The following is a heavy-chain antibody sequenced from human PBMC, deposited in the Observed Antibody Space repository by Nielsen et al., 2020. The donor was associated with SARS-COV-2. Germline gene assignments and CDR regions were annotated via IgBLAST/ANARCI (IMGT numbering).Heavy chain of an antibody. Sequence: RQAPGKGLEWIGSIYYSGSTYQNPSLKSRVTISVDTSKNQFSLKLRSVTAADSAVYYCARRGAYHDTSGYYWDYYFDFWAREPWSPSPQ. J-gene: IGHJ4*02. V-gene: IGHV4-39*01. CDR3: ARRGAYHDTSGYYWDYYFDF. D-gene: IGHD3-22*01. CDR2: IYYSGST.